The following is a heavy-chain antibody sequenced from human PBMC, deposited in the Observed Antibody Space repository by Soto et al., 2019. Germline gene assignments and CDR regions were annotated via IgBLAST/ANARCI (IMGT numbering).Heavy chain of an antibody. CDR1: GGSISSYY. Sequence: PSETLSLTCTVSGGSISSYYWSWIRQPPGKGLEWIGYIYYSGSTNYNPSLKSRVTISVDTSKNQFSLKLSSVTAADTAVYYCARALPDGYYGMDVWGQGATVTAP. V-gene: IGHV4-59*08. J-gene: IGHJ6*02. CDR2: IYYSGST. CDR3: ARALPDGYYGMDV.